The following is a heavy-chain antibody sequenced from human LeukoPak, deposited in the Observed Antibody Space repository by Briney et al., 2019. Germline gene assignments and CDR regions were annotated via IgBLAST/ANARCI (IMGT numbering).Heavy chain of an antibody. J-gene: IGHJ4*02. CDR1: GFTFCRYG. V-gene: IGHV3-30*02. CDR3: AKDGPYYGSGAMYYFDF. Sequence: GGSLRLSCAASGFTFCRYGMHWVRQAPGKGLEWVAFIRYDGVTKYYADSVKGRFTISRDNSKNTLYVQMSSLRAEDTAVYYCAKDGPYYGSGAMYYFDFWGQGTPVTVSS. CDR2: IRYDGVTK. D-gene: IGHD3-10*01.